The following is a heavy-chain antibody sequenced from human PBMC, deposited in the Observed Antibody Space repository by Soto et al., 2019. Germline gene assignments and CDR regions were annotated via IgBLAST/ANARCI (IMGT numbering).Heavy chain of an antibody. J-gene: IGHJ4*02. CDR1: GGSFSGYY. Sequence: SETLSLTCAVCGGSFSGYYWSWIRQPPGKGLEWIGEINHSGSTNYNPSLKSRVTISVDTSKNQFPLKLSSVTAADTAVYYCARRFDYWGQGTLVTVSS. V-gene: IGHV4-34*01. CDR2: INHSGST. CDR3: ARRFDY.